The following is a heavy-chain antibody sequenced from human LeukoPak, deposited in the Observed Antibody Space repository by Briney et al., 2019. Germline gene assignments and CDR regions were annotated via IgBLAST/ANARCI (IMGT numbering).Heavy chain of an antibody. Sequence: GGTLRLSCAASGFTFSSYGMSWVRQAPGKGLEWVSAISGSGGSTYYADSVKGRFTISRDNSKNTLYLQMNSLRAEDTAVYYCAKGSCNYYDSSRVSRDFDYWGQGTLVTVSS. CDR3: AKGSCNYYDSSRVSRDFDY. CDR1: GFTFSSYG. D-gene: IGHD3-22*01. V-gene: IGHV3-23*01. J-gene: IGHJ4*02. CDR2: ISGSGGST.